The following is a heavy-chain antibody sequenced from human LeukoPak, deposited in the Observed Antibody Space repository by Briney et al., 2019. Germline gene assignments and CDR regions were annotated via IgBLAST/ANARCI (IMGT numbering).Heavy chain of an antibody. Sequence: ASVTVSCKASGYTFTSYDINWVRQATGQGLEWMGWMNPNSGNTGYAQKFQGRVTMTRNTSISTAYMELSSLRSEDTAVYYCARVRAREFYDSSGYYYARYYGMDVWGQGTTVTVSS. CDR3: ARVRAREFYDSSGYYYARYYGMDV. D-gene: IGHD3-22*01. CDR2: MNPNSGNT. J-gene: IGHJ6*02. CDR1: GYTFTSYD. V-gene: IGHV1-8*01.